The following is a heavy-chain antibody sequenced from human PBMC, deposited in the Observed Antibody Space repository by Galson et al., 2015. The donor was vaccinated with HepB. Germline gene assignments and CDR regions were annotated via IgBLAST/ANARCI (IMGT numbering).Heavy chain of an antibody. CDR2: IYTSGST. Sequence: SETLSLTCTVSGASISSYYWSWIRQPAGKGLEWIGRIYTSGSTDYNPSLKSRVTMSVDKSKNQFPLKLSSVTAADTAVYYCARDPALDCSGCSLWFDPWGQGTLVTVSS. CDR1: GASISSYY. CDR3: ARDPALDCSGCSLWFDP. V-gene: IGHV4-4*07. D-gene: IGHD2-15*01. J-gene: IGHJ5*02.